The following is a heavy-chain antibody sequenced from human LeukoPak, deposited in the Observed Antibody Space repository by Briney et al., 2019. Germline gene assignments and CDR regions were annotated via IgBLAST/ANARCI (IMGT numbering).Heavy chain of an antibody. D-gene: IGHD2-15*01. CDR3: ARHYCSGGNCYYFDH. V-gene: IGHV4-59*08. CDR1: GGSISSDY. Sequence: SETLSLTCTVSGGSISSDYWSWIRQPPGQGLEWIGFIYYRGTSKYNPSLMSRVTMSVDTSKNQVSLKLSSVTAADTAVYYCARHYCSGGNCYYFDHWGQGTLVTVSS. CDR2: IYYRGTS. J-gene: IGHJ4*02.